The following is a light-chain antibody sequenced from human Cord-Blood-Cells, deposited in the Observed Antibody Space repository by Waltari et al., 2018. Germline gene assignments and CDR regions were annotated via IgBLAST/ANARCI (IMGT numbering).Light chain of an antibody. J-gene: IGKJ3*01. CDR3: QQSYSTLIFT. Sequence: DIQMTQSPSSLSASVGDRVTITCRASQSISSSLNWYQQKPGKAPKLLIYAASSLQSGVPSMFSGSGSGTDFTLTISSLQPEDFATYYCQQSYSTLIFTFGPGTKVDIK. CDR1: QSISSS. CDR2: AAS. V-gene: IGKV1-39*01.